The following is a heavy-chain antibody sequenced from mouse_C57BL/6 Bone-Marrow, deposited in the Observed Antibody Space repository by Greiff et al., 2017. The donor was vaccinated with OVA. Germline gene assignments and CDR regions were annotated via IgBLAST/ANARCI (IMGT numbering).Heavy chain of an antibody. CDR1: GFSLSTFGMG. Sequence: QVTLKESGPGILQPSQTLSLTCSFSGFSLSTFGMGVGWIRQPSGKGLEWLAHIWWDDDKYYNPALKSRLTLSKDTSKNQVFLKIANVDTADTATYYCARAIYDGYYVYFDVWGTGTTVTVSS. D-gene: IGHD2-3*01. CDR3: ARAIYDGYYVYFDV. J-gene: IGHJ1*03. V-gene: IGHV8-8*01. CDR2: IWWDDDK.